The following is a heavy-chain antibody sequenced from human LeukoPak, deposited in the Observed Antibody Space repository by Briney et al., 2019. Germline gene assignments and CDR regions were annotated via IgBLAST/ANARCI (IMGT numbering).Heavy chain of an antibody. J-gene: IGHJ5*02. CDR1: GYTFTRYY. V-gene: IGHV1-46*01. CDR3: ARETEYSSGWPPTPFDP. D-gene: IGHD6-19*01. CDR2: INPSGGST. Sequence: ASVKVSCKASGYTFTRYYMHWVRQAPGQGLEWMGIINPSGGSTSYAQKFQGRVTMTRDMSTSTVYMELSSLRSEDTAVYYCARETEYSSGWPPTPFDPWGQGTLVTVSS.